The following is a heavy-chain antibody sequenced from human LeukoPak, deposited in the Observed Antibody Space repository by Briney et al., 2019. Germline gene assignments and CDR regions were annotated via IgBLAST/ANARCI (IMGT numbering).Heavy chain of an antibody. V-gene: IGHV1-18*01. D-gene: IGHD3-22*01. J-gene: IGHJ4*02. CDR3: ARDAGTYYYDSSGYLYDY. Sequence: GASVKVSCTASAYSFTSYGISWVRQAPGQGLEWMGWISAYNGNTNYAQKLQGRVTMTTDTSTSTAYMELRSLRSDDTAVYYCARDAGTYYYDSSGYLYDYWGQGTLVTVSS. CDR2: ISAYNGNT. CDR1: AYSFTSYG.